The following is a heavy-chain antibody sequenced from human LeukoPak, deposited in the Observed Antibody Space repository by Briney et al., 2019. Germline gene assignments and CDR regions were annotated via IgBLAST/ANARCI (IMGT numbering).Heavy chain of an antibody. J-gene: IGHJ4*02. CDR3: ARGRAVASHFDY. V-gene: IGHV4-31*03. Sequence: SETLSLTCTVSGGSISSGGYYWSWIRQHPGKGLEWIGYIYYSGSTYYNPSLKSRVTISVDTSKNQFSLKLSSVTAADTAVYYCARGRAVASHFDYWGQGTLVTVSS. CDR2: IYYSGST. D-gene: IGHD6-19*01. CDR1: GGSISSGGYY.